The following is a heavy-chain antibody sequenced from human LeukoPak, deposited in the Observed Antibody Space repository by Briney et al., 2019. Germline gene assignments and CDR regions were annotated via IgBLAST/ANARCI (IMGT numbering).Heavy chain of an antibody. J-gene: IGHJ4*02. CDR2: IYSGGST. CDR3: AREGGNDILTGYNY. D-gene: IGHD3-9*01. CDR1: GFTASSNY. V-gene: IGHV3-66*02. Sequence: GGSLRLSCAASGFTASSNYMSWVRQAPGKGLEWVSVIYSGGSTYYADSVKGRFTTSRDNSNSTLYRQMNSLRAEDTAVYYCAREGGNDILTGYNYWGQKTLVTVSS.